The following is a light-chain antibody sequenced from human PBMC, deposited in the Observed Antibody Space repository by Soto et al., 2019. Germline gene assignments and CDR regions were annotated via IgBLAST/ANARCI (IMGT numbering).Light chain of an antibody. CDR1: SSDVGGYNY. Sequence: QSALTQPPSASGSPGQSVTISCTGTSSDVGGYNYVSWYQQHPGKAPKLMISEVSKRPSGVPDRFSGSKSGNTASLTVSGLQAEDAADYYCSSFAGNNNLVFGGGTMLTVL. V-gene: IGLV2-8*01. J-gene: IGLJ2*01. CDR2: EVS. CDR3: SSFAGNNNLV.